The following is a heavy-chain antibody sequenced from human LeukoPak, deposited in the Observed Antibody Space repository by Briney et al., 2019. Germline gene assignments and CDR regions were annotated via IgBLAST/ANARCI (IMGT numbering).Heavy chain of an antibody. J-gene: IGHJ5*02. V-gene: IGHV4-61*01. CDR3: VRSISMIVLDGRPVDNRFDP. CDR1: GGSISSGSYY. Sequence: SETLSLTCTVSGGSISSGSYYWSWLRQPPGKGLEWIGEINHSGSTNYNPSLKSRVTISVDTSKNQFSLKLSSVAAADTAVYYCVRSISMIVLDGRPVDNRFDPWGQGTLVTVSS. CDR2: INHSGST. D-gene: IGHD3-22*01.